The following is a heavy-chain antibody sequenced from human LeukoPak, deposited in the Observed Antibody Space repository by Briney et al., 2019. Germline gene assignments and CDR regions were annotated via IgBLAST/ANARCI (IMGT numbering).Heavy chain of an antibody. CDR1: GGSISSYY. Sequence: SETLSLTCTVSGGSISSYYWSWIRQPAGKGLEWIGRIYTSGSTNYNPSLKSRVTMSVDTSKNQFSLKLSSVTAADTAVYYCARDYPYYYDSSGYYYGQGFDYWGQGTLVTVSS. V-gene: IGHV4-4*07. CDR2: IYTSGST. D-gene: IGHD3-22*01. CDR3: ARDYPYYYDSSGYYYGQGFDY. J-gene: IGHJ4*02.